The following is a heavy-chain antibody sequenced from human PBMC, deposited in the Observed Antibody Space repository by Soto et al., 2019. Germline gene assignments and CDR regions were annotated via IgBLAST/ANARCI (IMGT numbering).Heavy chain of an antibody. Sequence: QVQLVESGGGVVQPGRSLRLSCAASGFTFSSYGMHWVRQATGKGLERVAVIWYDGSNKYYSASVKGRFTISRDNSQNTLYLQMNSLRAEDTAVYYCARGPLSYDSSGYLDYWGQGTLGTVAS. CDR3: ARGPLSYDSSGYLDY. CDR2: IWYDGSNK. V-gene: IGHV3-33*01. J-gene: IGHJ4*02. CDR1: GFTFSSYG. D-gene: IGHD3-22*01.